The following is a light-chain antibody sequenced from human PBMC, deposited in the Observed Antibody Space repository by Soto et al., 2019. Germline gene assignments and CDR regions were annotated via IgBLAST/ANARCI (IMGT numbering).Light chain of an antibody. J-gene: IGKJ1*01. V-gene: IGKV3-15*01. CDR2: GAS. CDR3: QQYNSYS. Sequence: EIVLTQSPGTLSLSPGERATLSCRASQSVSSNYLAWYQQKPGQAPRLLIYGASTRATGIPARFSGSGSGTEFTLTISSLQSEDFATYYCQQYNSYSFGQGTKVDIK. CDR1: QSVSSN.